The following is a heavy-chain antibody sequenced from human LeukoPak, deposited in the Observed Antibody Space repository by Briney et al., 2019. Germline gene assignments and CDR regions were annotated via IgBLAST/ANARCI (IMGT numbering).Heavy chain of an antibody. Sequence: GASVKVSCKASGYTFTGYYMHWVRQAPGQGLEWMGRINPNSGGTNYAQKFQGRVTMTRDTSISTAYMELSRLRSDDTAVYYCARVIGLSRIVGAPSPPGYWGQGTLVTVSS. CDR3: ARVIGLSRIVGAPSPPGY. J-gene: IGHJ4*02. V-gene: IGHV1-2*06. CDR1: GYTFTGYY. CDR2: INPNSGGT. D-gene: IGHD1-26*01.